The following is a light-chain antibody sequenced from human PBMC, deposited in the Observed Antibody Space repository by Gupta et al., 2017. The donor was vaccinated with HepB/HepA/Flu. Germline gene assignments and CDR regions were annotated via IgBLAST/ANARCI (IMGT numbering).Light chain of an antibody. CDR1: QSVSSY. CDR2: DAS. V-gene: IGKV3-11*01. J-gene: IGKJ2*02. CDR3: QQRSNWPST. Sequence: EIVLTQSPATLSLSPGERATLSCRASQSVSSYLAWYQQKAGQAPRLLIHDASNRATGIPARFSGSGSGTDFTLTISSLEPEDFAVYYCQQRSNWPSTFGQGTKMEIK.